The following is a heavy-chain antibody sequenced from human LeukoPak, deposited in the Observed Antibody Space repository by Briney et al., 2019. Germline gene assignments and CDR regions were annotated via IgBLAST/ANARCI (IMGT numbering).Heavy chain of an antibody. J-gene: IGHJ6*02. CDR1: GFTFSSYS. CDR2: ISSSSSTM. CDR3: ARDRDGFGELLPYYYYYGMDV. V-gene: IGHV3-48*01. Sequence: GGSLRLSCAASGFTFSSYSMNWVRQAPGKGLEWVSYISSSSSTMYYADSVKGRFTISRDNAKNSLYLQMNSLRAEDTAVYYCARDRDGFGELLPYYYYYGMDVWGQGTTVTVSS. D-gene: IGHD3-10*01.